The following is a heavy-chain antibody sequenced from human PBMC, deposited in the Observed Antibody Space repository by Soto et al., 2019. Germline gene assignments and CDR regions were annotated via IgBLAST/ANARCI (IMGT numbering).Heavy chain of an antibody. CDR3: ARHAKCYYASGRYDYWFDP. CDR1: GGSISSSSYY. Sequence: SETLSLTCTASGGSISSSSYYWGWIRQPPGKGLEYIGSIHYSASTYYSPSLKSRVSISVDTSKNQFSLRLSSVTAADTAIYYCARHAKCYYASGRYDYWFDPWCQGTLVTVSS. CDR2: IHYSAST. J-gene: IGHJ5*02. D-gene: IGHD3-10*01. V-gene: IGHV4-39*01.